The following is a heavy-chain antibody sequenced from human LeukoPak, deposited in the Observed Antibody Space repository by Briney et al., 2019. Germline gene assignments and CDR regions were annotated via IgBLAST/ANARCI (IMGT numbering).Heavy chain of an antibody. D-gene: IGHD3-16*01. Sequence: PSETLSLTCTVSGGSIGSYYWSWIRQPPGKGLEWIGYINYSGTTNYNPSLKSRVSMSVDTSKNQFSLKLSSVTAADTAVYYCARRTLCCGERFDPWGQGTLVTVSS. CDR3: ARRTLCCGERFDP. J-gene: IGHJ5*02. CDR2: INYSGTT. V-gene: IGHV4-59*08. CDR1: GGSIGSYY.